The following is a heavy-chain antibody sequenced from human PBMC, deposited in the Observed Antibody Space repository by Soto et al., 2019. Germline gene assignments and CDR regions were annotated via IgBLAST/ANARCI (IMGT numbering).Heavy chain of an antibody. CDR2: TSYDGSNI. V-gene: IGHV3-30*07. J-gene: IGHJ4*02. Sequence: GRSPRLSCADSGFAFGRIAMHWVRQAPGKGLEWVAMTSYDGSNIYYGDSMKGRFTISRDNPKNTLFLQMNDLGVEDSAVYYCAREKGLRLDYWGRGTLVTVSS. D-gene: IGHD3-22*01. CDR1: GFAFGRIA. CDR3: AREKGLRLDY.